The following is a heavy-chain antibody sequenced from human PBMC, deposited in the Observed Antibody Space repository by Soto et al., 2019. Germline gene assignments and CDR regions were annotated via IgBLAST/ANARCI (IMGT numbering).Heavy chain of an antibody. V-gene: IGHV1-18*01. D-gene: IGHD2-8*01. Sequence: ASVKVSCKASGYTFTSYGISWVRQAPGQGLEWMGWISAYNGNTNYAQKLQGRVTMTTDTSTSTAYMELRSLRSDDTAVYYCARDLGTNGIKVWDYYIDVWGKGTTVTVSS. CDR1: GYTFTSYG. J-gene: IGHJ6*03. CDR3: ARDLGTNGIKVWDYYIDV. CDR2: ISAYNGNT.